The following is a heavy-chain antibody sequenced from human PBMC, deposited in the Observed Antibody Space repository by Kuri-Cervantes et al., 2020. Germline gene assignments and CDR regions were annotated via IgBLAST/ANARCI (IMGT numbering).Heavy chain of an antibody. J-gene: IGHJ5*02. D-gene: IGHD2-8*01. CDR1: GFTFSSYA. CDR2: ISYDGSKK. V-gene: IGHV3-30*01. CDR3: ARGRGNGGKIEYNWFDP. Sequence: GESLKISCAASGFTFSSYAMHWVRQAPGKGLERVAVISYDGSKKYYADSVKGRFTISRDNSKNTLYLQMNSLRAEDTAVYYCARGRGNGGKIEYNWFDPWGQGTLVTVSS.